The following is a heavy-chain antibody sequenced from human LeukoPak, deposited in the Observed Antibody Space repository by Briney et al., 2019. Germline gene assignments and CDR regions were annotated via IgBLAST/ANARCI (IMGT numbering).Heavy chain of an antibody. D-gene: IGHD5-18*01. Sequence: EGSLRLSCAASGFTFRSYAMSWVHQAPGKGLEWVSTISGSGGSTYYADSVKGRFTISRDNSKNTLYLQMNSLRAEDTAVYYCAKRVTAMGTDYYYYMDVWGKGTTVTVSS. V-gene: IGHV3-23*01. CDR3: AKRVTAMGTDYYYYMDV. CDR1: GFTFRSYA. J-gene: IGHJ6*03. CDR2: ISGSGGST.